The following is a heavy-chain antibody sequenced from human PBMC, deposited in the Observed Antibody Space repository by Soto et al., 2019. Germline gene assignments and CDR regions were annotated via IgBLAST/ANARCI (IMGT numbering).Heavy chain of an antibody. CDR1: GYTFTSYD. CDR3: ARSYSYTVTVDY. CDR2: MNPNSGNT. V-gene: IGHV1-8*01. J-gene: IGHJ4*02. D-gene: IGHD4-17*01. Sequence: ASVKVSCKASGYTFTSYDINWVRQATGQGLEWMGWMNPNSGNTGYAQKFQGRVTMTRSTSISTAYMELSSLRSEDTAVYYCARSYSYTVTVDYWGQGTLVTVSS.